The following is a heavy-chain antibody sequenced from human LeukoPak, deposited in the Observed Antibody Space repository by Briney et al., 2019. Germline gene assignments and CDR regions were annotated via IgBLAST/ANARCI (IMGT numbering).Heavy chain of an antibody. V-gene: IGHV3-7*01. J-gene: IGHJ5*02. CDR2: IKQDGSEK. CDR3: ARDRAPAWTTTVTTLALWFDP. Sequence: GGSLRLSCAASGFTFSSYWMSWVRQAPGKGLGWVANIKQDGSEKYYVDSVKGRFTISRDNAKNSLYLQMNSLRAEDTAVYYCARDRAPAWTTTVTTLALWFDPWGQGTLVTVSS. CDR1: GFTFSSYW. D-gene: IGHD4-17*01.